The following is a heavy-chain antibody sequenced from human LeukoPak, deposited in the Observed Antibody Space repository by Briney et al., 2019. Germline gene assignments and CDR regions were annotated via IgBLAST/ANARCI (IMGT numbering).Heavy chain of an antibody. CDR3: AREGTFSSPRNWFDP. V-gene: IGHV1-2*02. D-gene: IGHD6-13*01. J-gene: IGHJ5*02. CDR2: INPNRGGT. CDR1: GYTFTGYY. Sequence: ASVKVSCKASGYTFTGYYMHWVRQAPGQGLEWIGWINPNRGGTTFAQKFQGRVTMTRDTAMSTVYMELSILRSEDTAVYYCAREGTFSSPRNWFDPWGQGTLVTVSS.